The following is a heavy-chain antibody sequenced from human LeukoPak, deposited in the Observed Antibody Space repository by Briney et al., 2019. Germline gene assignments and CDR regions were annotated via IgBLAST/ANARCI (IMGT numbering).Heavy chain of an antibody. J-gene: IGHJ4*02. CDR3: ARGSLAARRPPPLDY. D-gene: IGHD6-6*01. CDR1: GGSFSGYY. V-gene: IGHV4-34*01. CDR2: INHSGST. Sequence: PSETLSLTCAVYGGSFSGYYWSWIRQPPGKGLEWIGEINHSGSTNYNPSLKSRATISVDTSKNQFSLKLSSVTAADTAVYYCARGSLAARRPPPLDYWGQGTLVTVSS.